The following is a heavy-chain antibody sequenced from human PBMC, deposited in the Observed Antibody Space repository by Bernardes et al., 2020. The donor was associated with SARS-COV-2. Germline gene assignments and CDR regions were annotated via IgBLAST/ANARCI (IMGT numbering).Heavy chain of an antibody. CDR1: GDSITNRDYY. J-gene: IGHJ5*02. CDR2: IYYSGAT. Sequence: SETLSLTCTVSGDSITNRDYYWGWLRQPPGKGLEWIGNIYYSGATYYNPSLRSRLTISVDTSRGQFSLKLTSVTATDTALYYCARHAKVRGLIPWDSRFDRWGQGVLVTVSS. D-gene: IGHD3-10*01. V-gene: IGHV4-39*01. CDR3: ARHAKVRGLIPWDSRFDR.